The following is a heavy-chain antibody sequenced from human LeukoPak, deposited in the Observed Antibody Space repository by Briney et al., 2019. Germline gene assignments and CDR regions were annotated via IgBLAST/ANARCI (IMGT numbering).Heavy chain of an antibody. Sequence: SVKVSCKASGGTFSSYAISWVRQAPGQGLEWMGGIIPIFGTANYAQRFQGRVTITTDESTSTAYMELSSLRSEDTAVYYCARVHLGGNYAKNWFDPWGQGTLVTVSS. CDR2: IIPIFGTA. CDR1: GGTFSSYA. V-gene: IGHV1-69*05. D-gene: IGHD1-7*01. J-gene: IGHJ5*02. CDR3: ARVHLGGNYAKNWFDP.